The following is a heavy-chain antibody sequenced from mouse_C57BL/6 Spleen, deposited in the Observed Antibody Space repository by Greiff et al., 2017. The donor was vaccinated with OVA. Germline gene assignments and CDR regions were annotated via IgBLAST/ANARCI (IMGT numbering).Heavy chain of an antibody. CDR2: ILPGSGST. CDR1: GYTFTGYW. D-gene: IGHD1-1*01. J-gene: IGHJ2*01. Sequence: VQLQQSGAELMKPGASVKLSCKATGYTFTGYWIEWVKQRPGHGLEWIGEILPGSGSTTYNEKFKGKATFTADTSSNTAYMQLSSLTTEDSAIYYCATYYGSSYRYFDYWGQGTTLTVSS. V-gene: IGHV1-9*01. CDR3: ATYYGSSYRYFDY.